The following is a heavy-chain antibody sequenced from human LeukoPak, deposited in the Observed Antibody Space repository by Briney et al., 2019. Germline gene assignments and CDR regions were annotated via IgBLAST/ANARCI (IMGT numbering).Heavy chain of an antibody. D-gene: IGHD3-10*01. Sequence: VASVKVSCKASGGTFSSYAISWVRQAPGQGLEWMGGIIPIFGTANYAQKFQGRVTITADESTSTAYMELSSLRSEDTAVYYCAIKGWFGELPYSYFDYWGQGTLVTVSS. CDR2: IIPIFGTA. V-gene: IGHV1-69*13. CDR1: GGTFSSYA. J-gene: IGHJ4*02. CDR3: AIKGWFGELPYSYFDY.